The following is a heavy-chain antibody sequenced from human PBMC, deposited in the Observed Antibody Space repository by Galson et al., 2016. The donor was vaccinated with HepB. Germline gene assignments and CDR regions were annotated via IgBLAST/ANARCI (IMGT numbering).Heavy chain of an antibody. V-gene: IGHV1-3*01. CDR3: VRHAHGSGSCDY. Sequence: SVKVSCKASGFPFSAYAIHWVRQAPGQSFEWMGWLSAGNGDTGYSPRFQGRLTLTRDASADIAYMGLSALRSGDTAVYYCVRHAHGSGSCDYWGQGTVITVSS. D-gene: IGHD3-10*01. CDR2: LSAGNGDT. J-gene: IGHJ4*02. CDR1: GFPFSAYA.